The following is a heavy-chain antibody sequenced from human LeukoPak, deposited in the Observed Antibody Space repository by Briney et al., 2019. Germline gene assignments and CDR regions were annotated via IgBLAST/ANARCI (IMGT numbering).Heavy chain of an antibody. V-gene: IGHV4-59*01. CDR3: ARIISPGATFDL. CDR1: GGSINNYY. D-gene: IGHD5-12*01. J-gene: IGHJ4*02. Sequence: SETLSRTCTVSGGSINNYYWTWIRQPPGKGLEWIGWIYYSGSSNYNPSLKSRVTISVDTSNNQFSLKLTSVTAADTAVYYCARIISPGATFDLWGQGTLVTVSS. CDR2: IYYSGSS.